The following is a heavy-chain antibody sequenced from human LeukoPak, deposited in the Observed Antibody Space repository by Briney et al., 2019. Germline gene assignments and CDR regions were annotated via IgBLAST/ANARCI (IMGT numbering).Heavy chain of an antibody. CDR3: ARSSYSSSSSV. V-gene: IGHV3-7*03. CDR2: INSDGSEG. D-gene: IGHD6-6*01. CDR1: GFTFSGFW. Sequence: GGSLRHSCAVSGFTFSGFWMSWSRQAPGKGLEWVASINSDGSEGYYADVVKGRFTISRDNAKNSLYLQINSLRAEDTAVYYCARSSYSSSSSVWGQGTMVTVSS. J-gene: IGHJ3*01.